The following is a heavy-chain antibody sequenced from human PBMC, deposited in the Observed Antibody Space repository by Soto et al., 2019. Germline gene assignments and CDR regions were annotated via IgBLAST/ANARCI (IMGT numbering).Heavy chain of an antibody. Sequence: QVQLQESGPGLVSPSQTLSLTCTVSGGSINSGDSYWNWIRQHPEKGLEWIGYINYRGSTFYNPSLKSRIIISVDTSKNQSSLSLSSVTAADTAVYYCARDAPGVAPYWGQGTLVTVSS. CDR3: ARDAPGVAPY. CDR1: GGSINSGDSY. D-gene: IGHD2-15*01. CDR2: INYRGST. V-gene: IGHV4-31*03. J-gene: IGHJ4*02.